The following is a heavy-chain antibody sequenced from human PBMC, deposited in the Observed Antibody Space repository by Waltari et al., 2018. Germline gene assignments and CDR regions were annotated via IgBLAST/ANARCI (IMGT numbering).Heavy chain of an antibody. V-gene: IGHV4-4*02. CDR2: VLSTGKT. D-gene: IGHD2-15*01. Sequence: QLQESGPGLVKPSGTLSLSCAVSGDSVTSANWWGWVRQSPQRGLEWIGQVLSTGKTNYSPSFASRVTMSLDASNNQFSLKVTSATAADTAVYYCARDRGRGLYLDVWGPGTLVTVSP. CDR3: ARDRGRGLYLDV. CDR1: GDSVTSANW. J-gene: IGHJ4*02.